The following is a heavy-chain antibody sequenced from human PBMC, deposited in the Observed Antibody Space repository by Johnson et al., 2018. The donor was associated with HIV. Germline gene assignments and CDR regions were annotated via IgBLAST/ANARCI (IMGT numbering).Heavy chain of an antibody. CDR3: ARSKDCSGGSCSDAFDI. V-gene: IGHV3-48*04. D-gene: IGHD2-15*01. J-gene: IGHJ3*02. CDR1: GFIFSSHA. CDR2: ISGGGGTI. Sequence: VKLVESGGGVVQPGGSLRLYCAASGFIFSSHAMNWVRQAPGKGLEWVSGISGGGGTIYSADSVQGRFTISRDNARNSLYLQMNSLRVEDTAVYYCARSKDCSGGSCSDAFDIWGQGTMVIVSS.